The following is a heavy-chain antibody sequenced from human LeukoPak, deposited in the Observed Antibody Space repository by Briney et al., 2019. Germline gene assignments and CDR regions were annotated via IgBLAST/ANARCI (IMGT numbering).Heavy chain of an antibody. J-gene: IGHJ4*02. CDR1: GGSFSDYY. CDR3: ARVRMPDYYFDY. D-gene: IGHD1-14*01. CDR2: INHSGST. V-gene: IGHV4-34*01. Sequence: SETLSLTCAVYGGSFSDYYWNWIRQPPGKGLEWIGEINHSGSTNYNTSLKSRVTMSVDTSKNQFSLKLSSVTAADTAVYYCARVRMPDYYFDYWGQGTLVTVSS.